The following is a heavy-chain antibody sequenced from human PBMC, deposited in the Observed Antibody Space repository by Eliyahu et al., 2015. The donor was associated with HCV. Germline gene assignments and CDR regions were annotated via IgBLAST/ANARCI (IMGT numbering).Heavy chain of an antibody. V-gene: IGHV3-49*05. J-gene: IGHJ4*02. CDR1: GFTFGDYA. D-gene: IGHD4/OR15-4a*01. CDR3: TSEQDQLWWLSQYYFDY. Sequence: EVQLVESGGGLVKPGRSLRLSCTASGFTFGDYAMSWFRQAPGKGLEWVGFIRSKAYGGTTEYAASVKGRFTISRDDSKSIAYLQMNSLKTEDTAVYYCTSEQDQLWWLSQYYFDYWGQGTLVTVSS. CDR2: IRSKAYGGTT.